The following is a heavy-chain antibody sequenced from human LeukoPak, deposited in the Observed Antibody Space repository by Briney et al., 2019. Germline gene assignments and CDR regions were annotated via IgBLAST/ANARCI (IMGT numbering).Heavy chain of an antibody. Sequence: PGGSLRLFCEASGFTFDNSGMSWVRQAPGKGLEWVSGISWNSGSIGYADSVKGRFTIPRDNAKNSLYLQMNSLRAEDTASYYCAKASTLDTAMVTLDYWGQGTLVTVSS. V-gene: IGHV3-9*01. CDR3: AKASTLDTAMVTLDY. CDR2: ISWNSGSI. J-gene: IGHJ4*02. D-gene: IGHD5-18*01. CDR1: GFTFDNSG.